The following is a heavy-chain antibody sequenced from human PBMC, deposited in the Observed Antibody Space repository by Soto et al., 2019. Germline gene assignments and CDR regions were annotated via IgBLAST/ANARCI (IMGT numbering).Heavy chain of an antibody. CDR2: VSSSSSYI. D-gene: IGHD2-2*01. CDR1: GFTFSSYS. Sequence: EVQLVESGGGLVKPGGSLRLSCAASGFTFSSYSMNWVRQAPGKGLEWVSSVSSSSSYIYYADSVKGRFTISRDNAKNSLYMQMNSLRAEDTAVYYCASGVVPAAIAWFDPWGQGTLVTVSS. J-gene: IGHJ5*02. V-gene: IGHV3-21*01. CDR3: ASGVVPAAIAWFDP.